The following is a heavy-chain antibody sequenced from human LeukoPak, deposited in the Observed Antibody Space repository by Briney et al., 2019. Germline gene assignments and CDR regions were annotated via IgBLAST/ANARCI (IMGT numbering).Heavy chain of an antibody. CDR3: ARRSAVAATPLFFDY. Sequence: ASVKVSCKASGYTFTSYAMHWVRRAPGQRLEWMGWINAGNGNTKYSQKFQGRVTITRDTSASTAYMELSSLRSEDTAVYYCARRSAVAATPLFFDYWGQGTLVTVSS. CDR2: INAGNGNT. V-gene: IGHV1-3*01. D-gene: IGHD6-19*01. J-gene: IGHJ4*02. CDR1: GYTFTSYA.